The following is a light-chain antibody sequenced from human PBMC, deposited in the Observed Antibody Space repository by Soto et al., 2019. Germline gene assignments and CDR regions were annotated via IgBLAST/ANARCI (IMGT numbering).Light chain of an antibody. Sequence: SPSAVPASGKDSVTITCRASQNISNYLTWYQQKPGKAPKLLIYDASSLQSGVPSRFSGSGSGTDFTLTISSVQPDDLGTYYWQHSANLLWPFAGGTKVDI. CDR2: DAS. CDR1: QNISNY. V-gene: IGKV1-5*01. CDR3: QHSANLLWP. J-gene: IGKJ4*02.